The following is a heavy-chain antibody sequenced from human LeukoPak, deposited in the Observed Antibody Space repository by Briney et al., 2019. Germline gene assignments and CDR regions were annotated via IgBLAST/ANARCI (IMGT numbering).Heavy chain of an antibody. J-gene: IGHJ4*02. CDR1: GFTFSTYW. D-gene: IGHD4-23*01. Sequence: TGGSLRLSCTASGFTFSTYWMSWVRQAPGKSLEWVATIKPDGSEKYYVDSVKGRFTISRDNAKNSLYLQMNSLSAEDTAIYYCARDGRIVVTPSCWGQGTLVAVSS. CDR3: ARDGRIVVTPSC. CDR2: IKPDGSEK. V-gene: IGHV3-7*03.